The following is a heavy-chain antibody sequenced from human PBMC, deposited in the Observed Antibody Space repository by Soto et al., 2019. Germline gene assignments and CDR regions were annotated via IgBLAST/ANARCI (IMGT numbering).Heavy chain of an antibody. Sequence: QVQLVQSGAEVKKPGASVKVSCKASGYTFTSYGIRWVRQAPGQGLEWMGWINAYNGNTNYAQKLQRRVTMPTDKSTSTAYMELRSRRSGDMAVYYCARSRYGDHVTFDYWGQGTLVTVSS. J-gene: IGHJ4*02. CDR1: GYTFTSYG. CDR3: ARSRYGDHVTFDY. D-gene: IGHD4-17*01. CDR2: INAYNGNT. V-gene: IGHV1-18*03.